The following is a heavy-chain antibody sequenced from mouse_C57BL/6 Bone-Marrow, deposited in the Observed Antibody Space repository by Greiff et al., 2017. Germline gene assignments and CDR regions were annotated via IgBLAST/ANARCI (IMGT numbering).Heavy chain of an antibody. Sequence: EVQLQQSGAELVRPGASVKLSCTASGFNIKDYYMHWVKQRPEQGLEWIGRIDPEDGDTEYAPKFPGKATMTADTSSNTAYLQLSSLTSEDTAVYYCTPFYYGSSPFGYWGQGTTLTVSS. V-gene: IGHV14-1*01. CDR3: TPFYYGSSPFGY. J-gene: IGHJ2*01. D-gene: IGHD1-1*01. CDR1: GFNIKDYY. CDR2: IDPEDGDT.